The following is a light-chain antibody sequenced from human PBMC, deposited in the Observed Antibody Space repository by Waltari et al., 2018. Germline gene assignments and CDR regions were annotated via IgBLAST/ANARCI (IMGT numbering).Light chain of an antibody. CDR2: GAS. J-gene: IGKJ4*01. Sequence: EIVMTHSPATLSVSPGERATISCRASQSVSSNLAWYQQKPGQAPRLLIYGASTRATGIPARFSGSGSGTEFTLTISSMQSEDFAVYYCQQYNNWPPPLTFGGGTKVEIK. V-gene: IGKV3-15*01. CDR3: QQYNNWPPPLT. CDR1: QSVSSN.